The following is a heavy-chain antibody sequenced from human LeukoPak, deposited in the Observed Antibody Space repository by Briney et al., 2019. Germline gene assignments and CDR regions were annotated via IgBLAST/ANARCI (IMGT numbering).Heavy chain of an antibody. J-gene: IGHJ5*02. V-gene: IGHV4-30-4*08. CDR3: ARGQAGYTYGYWFDP. Sequence: PSETLSLSCTVPRESVTSNDYYWSWIRQSPEKGLECIGYMYYSGSTYYNPSLKARLTISVDTSKNQFSLKLNSVTAADTAVYYCARGQAGYTYGYWFDPWGPGTLVTVSS. D-gene: IGHD5-18*01. CDR1: RESVTSNDYY. CDR2: MYYSGST.